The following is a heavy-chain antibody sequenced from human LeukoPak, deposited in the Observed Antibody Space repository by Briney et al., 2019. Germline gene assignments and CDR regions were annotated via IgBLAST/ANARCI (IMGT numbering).Heavy chain of an antibody. J-gene: IGHJ5*02. D-gene: IGHD1-1*01. CDR2: IGLDGDT. CDR3: ARGTNRWHNYFDP. CDR1: GFTFTTYG. V-gene: IGHV3-13*01. Sequence: GGSLRLSCAASGFTFTTYGMIWVRQLPGKGLEWVSLIGLDGDTHYPDSVKGRFTISREDAENSLYLQMNNLRVGDTAVYYCARGTNRWHNYFDPWGQGTPVTVSS.